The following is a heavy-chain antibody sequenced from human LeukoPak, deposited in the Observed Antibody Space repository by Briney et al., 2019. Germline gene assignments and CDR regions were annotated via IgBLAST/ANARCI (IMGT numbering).Heavy chain of an antibody. CDR1: GYTFTSYG. J-gene: IGHJ5*02. V-gene: IGHV1-18*01. Sequence: GASVKVSCKASGYTFTSYGISWVRQAPGQGLEWMGWISAYNGNTNYAQKLQGRVTMTRDTSISTAYMELSSLRSKDTAVYFCARSNYGGKRWFDPWGQGTLVIVSS. CDR2: ISAYNGNT. D-gene: IGHD4-23*01. CDR3: ARSNYGGKRWFDP.